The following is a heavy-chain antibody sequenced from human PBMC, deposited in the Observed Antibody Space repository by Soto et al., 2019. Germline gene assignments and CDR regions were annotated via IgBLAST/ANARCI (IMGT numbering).Heavy chain of an antibody. J-gene: IGHJ4*02. V-gene: IGHV3-23*01. CDR1: GFTFSDHA. D-gene: IGHD6-19*01. Sequence: TGGSLRLSCAVSGFTFSDHAMTWVRQAPGKGLEWVSTSSNDGDRTFYADSVKGRFTVSRDRSNNTLYLQMNRLRTEDTAVYFCARPPLYSTGGYFDTWGQGTLVTVSS. CDR3: ARPPLYSTGGYFDT. CDR2: SSNDGDRT.